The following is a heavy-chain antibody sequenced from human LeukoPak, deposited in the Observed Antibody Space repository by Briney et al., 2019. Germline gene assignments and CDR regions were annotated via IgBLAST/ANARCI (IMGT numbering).Heavy chain of an antibody. CDR2: INHSGST. CDR3: ARAGSGYDFWSGYYIGGYMDV. J-gene: IGHJ6*03. D-gene: IGHD3-3*01. CDR1: GGSFSGYF. V-gene: IGHV4-34*01. Sequence: SETLSLTCAVYGGSFSGYFWTWIRQPPGKGLEWIGEINHSGSTNYNPSLKSRVTISVDTSKSQFSLKLSSVTAADTAVYYCARAGSGYDFWSGYYIGGYMDVWGKGTTVTVSS.